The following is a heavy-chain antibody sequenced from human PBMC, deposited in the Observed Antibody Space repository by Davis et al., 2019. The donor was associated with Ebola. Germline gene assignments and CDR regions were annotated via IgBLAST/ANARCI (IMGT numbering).Heavy chain of an antibody. V-gene: IGHV3-74*01. D-gene: IGHD5-12*01. Sequence: GESLKISCAASGFSFSSYWMHWVRQAPGKGLVWVSRIKTDGTMTGYGDSVQGRFTISRDNAKNTLYLQMNDLRAEDTAVYYCAKDGAHRLPGAFDYWGQGTLVTVSS. CDR3: AKDGAHRLPGAFDY. CDR1: GFSFSSYW. CDR2: IKTDGTMT. J-gene: IGHJ4*02.